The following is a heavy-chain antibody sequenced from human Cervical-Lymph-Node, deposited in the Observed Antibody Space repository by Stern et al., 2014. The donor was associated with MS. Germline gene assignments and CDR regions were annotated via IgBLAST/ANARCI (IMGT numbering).Heavy chain of an antibody. CDR3: ARQLGHSNVLHY. J-gene: IGHJ4*02. CDR2: IHPGDSEV. Sequence: EVQLVESGAGVKRPGQSLKISCRASGYSFTNYWVGWVRQKPGKGLEWMGIIHPGDSEVKDSPSFQGRVTMSVDRSINAAFLQWSSLQPSDTAMYYCARQLGHSNVLHYWGQGVLVTVSS. CDR1: GYSFTNYW. D-gene: IGHD4-11*01. V-gene: IGHV5-51*01.